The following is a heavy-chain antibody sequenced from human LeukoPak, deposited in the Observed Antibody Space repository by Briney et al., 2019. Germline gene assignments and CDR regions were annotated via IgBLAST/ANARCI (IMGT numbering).Heavy chain of an antibody. CDR3: ARYCSSTSCYMGDDAFDI. CDR2: MNPNSGNT. D-gene: IGHD2-2*02. J-gene: IGHJ3*02. V-gene: IGHV1-8*03. Sequence: GASVKVSCKASGYTFTRFAINWVRQATGQGLEWMGWMNPNSGNTVYAQKFQGRVTITRNTSISTAYMELSSLRSEDTAVYYCARYCSSTSCYMGDDAFDIWGQGTMVTVSS. CDR1: GYTFTRFA.